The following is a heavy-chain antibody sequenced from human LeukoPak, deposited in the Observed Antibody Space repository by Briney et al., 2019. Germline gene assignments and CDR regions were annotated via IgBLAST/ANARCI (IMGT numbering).Heavy chain of an antibody. CDR3: AKDTYGDYGGDWFDP. V-gene: IGHV3-30*02. J-gene: IGHJ5*02. Sequence: PGGSLSLSYAASGFPFSNYGIHWVRQAPGKGLGWVAFIRYDGNKKYYADSVKGRFTISRDDSKNTVYLQMNSLRAEDMAVYYCAKDTYGDYGGDWFDPWGQGTLVTVSS. CDR2: IRYDGNKK. CDR1: GFPFSNYG. D-gene: IGHD4-17*01.